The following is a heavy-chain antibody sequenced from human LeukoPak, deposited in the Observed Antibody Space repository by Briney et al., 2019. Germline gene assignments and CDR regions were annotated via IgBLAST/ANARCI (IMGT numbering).Heavy chain of an antibody. CDR3: ARDVYYYYYMDV. V-gene: IGHV3-48*01. Sequence: GGSLRLSCAASGFTFSSYSMNWVRQAPGKGLEWVSYISSSSSTIYYADSVKGRFTISRDNAKNSLYLQMNSLRAEDTAIYYCARDVYYYYYMDVWGKGTTVTVSS. CDR2: ISSSSSTI. CDR1: GFTFSSYS. J-gene: IGHJ6*03.